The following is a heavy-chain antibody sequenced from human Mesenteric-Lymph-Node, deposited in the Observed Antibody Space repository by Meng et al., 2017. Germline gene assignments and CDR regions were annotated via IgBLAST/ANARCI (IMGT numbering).Heavy chain of an antibody. CDR2: IKSKTDGGTT. V-gene: IGHV3-15*01. Sequence: GESLKISCAASRFTFSNAWMSWVRQAPGKGLEWVGRIKSKTDGGTTDYAAPVKGRFTISRDDSKNTLYLQMNSLKTEDTAVYYCTTDPIGYCTNGVCRFTDYWGQGTLVTVSS. CDR3: TTDPIGYCTNGVCRFTDY. CDR1: RFTFSNAW. J-gene: IGHJ4*02. D-gene: IGHD2-8*01.